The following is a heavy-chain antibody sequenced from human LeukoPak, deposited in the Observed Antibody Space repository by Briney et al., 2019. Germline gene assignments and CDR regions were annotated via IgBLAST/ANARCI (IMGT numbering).Heavy chain of an antibody. CDR2: INPNSGGT. CDR3: ARGSSSWSTKTNWFDP. J-gene: IGHJ5*02. CDR1: GYTFTGYY. D-gene: IGHD6-13*01. V-gene: IGHV1-2*04. Sequence: ASVKVSCKASGYTFTGYYMHWVRQAPGQGLEWMGWINPNSGGTNYAQKFQGWVTMTRDTSTSTAYMELSRLRSDDTAVYYCARGSSSWSTKTNWFDPWGQGALVTVSS.